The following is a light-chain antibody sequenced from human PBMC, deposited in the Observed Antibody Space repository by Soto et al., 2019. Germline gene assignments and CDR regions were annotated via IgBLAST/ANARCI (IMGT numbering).Light chain of an antibody. Sequence: DIQMTQSPSSLSASVGDRVTIACRASQNINNYVNWFQQKPGKAPRLLIYSASTLQSGVPSRFSGSGSGTDFTLTISSLQPEDFATYYCQQSYGTPHSAFGGGTNVEI. CDR3: QQSYGTPHSA. V-gene: IGKV1-39*01. CDR1: QNINNY. CDR2: SAS. J-gene: IGKJ4*01.